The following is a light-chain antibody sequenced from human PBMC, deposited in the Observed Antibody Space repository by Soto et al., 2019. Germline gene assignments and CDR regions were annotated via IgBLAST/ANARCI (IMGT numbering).Light chain of an antibody. J-gene: IGKJ1*01. CDR2: GAS. V-gene: IGKV3-15*01. CDR3: QQYNDWPRT. Sequence: EIVMTQSPATLSVSPGERSALSFRASQSLNSNLAWYHQKAGQAPRLLIYGASTRATGIPARFSGSESGTEFTLTINSLQSEDFGVYYCQQYNDWPRTFDQGTKVDIK. CDR1: QSLNSN.